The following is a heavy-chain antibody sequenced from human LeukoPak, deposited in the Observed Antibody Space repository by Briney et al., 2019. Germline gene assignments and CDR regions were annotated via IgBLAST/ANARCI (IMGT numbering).Heavy chain of an antibody. CDR3: ARPSRYCSDGSCYQRNDLDY. CDR1: GYTFTSYD. CDR2: INPSGGST. D-gene: IGHD2-15*01. J-gene: IGHJ4*02. Sequence: ASVKVSCKASGYTFTSYDINWVRQATGQGLEWMGWINPSGGSTSYAQKFQGRVTMTRDMSTSTVYMELSSLRSEDTAVYYCARPSRYCSDGSCYQRNDLDYWGQGTLVTVSS. V-gene: IGHV1-46*01.